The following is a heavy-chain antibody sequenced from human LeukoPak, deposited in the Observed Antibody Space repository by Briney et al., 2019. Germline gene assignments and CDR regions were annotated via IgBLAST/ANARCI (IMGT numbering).Heavy chain of an antibody. CDR3: ARDYGSGSYYINYYYYGMDV. V-gene: IGHV3-21*01. Sequence: PGGSLRLSCAASGFTFSSYSMNWVRQAPGKGLEWVSSISSSSSYIYYADSVKGRFTISRDNAKNSLYPQMNSLRAEDTAVYYCARDYGSGSYYINYYYYGMDVWGQGTTVTVSS. CDR2: ISSSSSYI. CDR1: GFTFSSYS. J-gene: IGHJ6*02. D-gene: IGHD3-10*01.